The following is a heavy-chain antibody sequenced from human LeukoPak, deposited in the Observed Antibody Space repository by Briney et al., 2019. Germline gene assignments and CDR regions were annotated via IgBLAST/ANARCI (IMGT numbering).Heavy chain of an antibody. Sequence: GGSLRLSCTASGFTFSSYSMNWVRQAPGKGLEWVGRIRSKTDGGTTDYVAPVKGRFTISRDDSKDTLYLQMNSLETEDTGVYYCTTEWDWGQGTLVTVSS. CDR3: TTEWD. CDR1: GFTFSSYS. J-gene: IGHJ4*02. CDR2: IRSKTDGGTT. V-gene: IGHV3-15*01. D-gene: IGHD1-26*01.